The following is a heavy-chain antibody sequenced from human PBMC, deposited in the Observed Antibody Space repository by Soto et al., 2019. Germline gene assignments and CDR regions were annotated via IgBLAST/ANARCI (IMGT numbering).Heavy chain of an antibody. D-gene: IGHD3-16*01. Sequence: ASVKVSCKASGYTFNLYGITWVRQAHGQGLEWMGWISGFNGNTNYAADLQGRVTMTTDTSTSTAYMELRGLRSDDTAVYYCARIGVSSGHESPDFDSWGQGTLVTVSS. V-gene: IGHV1-18*01. CDR1: GYTFNLYG. CDR3: ARIGVSSGHESPDFDS. CDR2: ISGFNGNT. J-gene: IGHJ4*02.